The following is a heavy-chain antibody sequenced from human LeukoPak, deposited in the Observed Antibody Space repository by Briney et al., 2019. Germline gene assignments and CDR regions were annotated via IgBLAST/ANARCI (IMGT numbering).Heavy chain of an antibody. V-gene: IGHV3-48*04. CDR3: ARVYPRYFDY. CDR1: GFTFSSYA. CDR2: ISSSGSTI. Sequence: GRSLRLSCAASGFTFSSYAMHWVRQAPGKGLEWVSYISSSGSTIYYADSVKGRFTISRDNAKNSLYLQMNSLRAEDTAVYYCARVYPRYFDYWGQGTLVTVSS. J-gene: IGHJ4*02.